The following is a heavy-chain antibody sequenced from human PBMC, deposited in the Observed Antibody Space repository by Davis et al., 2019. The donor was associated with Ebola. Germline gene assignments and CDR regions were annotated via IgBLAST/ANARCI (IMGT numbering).Heavy chain of an antibody. CDR2: INPHNGNT. CDR3: ARGVATIFTDWFDP. D-gene: IGHD5-12*01. CDR1: GYTFTSYA. V-gene: IGHV1-3*01. Sequence: ASVKVSCNASGYTFTSYAMHWVRQAPGQRLEWMGWINPHNGNTNYAQNVQGRVIMTSDTATTTAYMELSSLRSEDTAVYYCARGVATIFTDWFDPWGQGTLVTVSS. J-gene: IGHJ5*02.